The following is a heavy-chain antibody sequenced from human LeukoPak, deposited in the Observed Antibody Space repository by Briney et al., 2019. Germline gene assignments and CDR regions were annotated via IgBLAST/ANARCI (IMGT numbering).Heavy chain of an antibody. CDR3: TTSGLGYCSSTTCFDY. CDR2: IKSKTDGGTA. D-gene: IGHD2-2*03. J-gene: IGHJ4*02. Sequence: GGSLRLSCAASGFTFTKAWMSWVRQAPGKGLEWVGRIKSKTDGGTADYVASVKGRFTISRDDSKNTLYLQMNSLKTEDTALYYCTTSGLGYCSSTTCFDYWGQGTLVTVSS. CDR1: GFTFTKAW. V-gene: IGHV3-15*01.